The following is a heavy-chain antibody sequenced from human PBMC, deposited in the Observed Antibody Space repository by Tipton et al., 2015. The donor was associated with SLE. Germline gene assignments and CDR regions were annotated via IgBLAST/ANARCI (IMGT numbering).Heavy chain of an antibody. CDR1: GFTFSSYG. CDR2: IRYDGSDK. J-gene: IGHJ3*02. V-gene: IGHV3-30*02. Sequence: SLRLSCAASGFTFSSYGMHWVRQAPGKGLEWVAFIRYDGSDKYYADSVEGRFTISRDNSKNTLYLQMNSLRAEDTAVYYCAKDLISSGYYPDAFDIWGQGTMVTVSS. CDR3: AKDLISSGYYPDAFDI. D-gene: IGHD3-22*01.